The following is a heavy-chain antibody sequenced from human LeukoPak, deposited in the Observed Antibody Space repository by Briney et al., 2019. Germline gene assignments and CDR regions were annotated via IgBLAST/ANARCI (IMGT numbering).Heavy chain of an antibody. CDR3: ARRAKYYYYYHGMDV. CDR2: ISAYNGNT. CDR1: GYTFTSYG. J-gene: IGHJ6*02. Sequence: ASVKVSCKASGYTFTSYGISWVRQAPGQGLEWMGWISAYNGNTNYAQKLQGRVTMTTDTSTSTAYMELRSLRSDDTAVYYCARRAKYYYYYHGMDVWGQGTTVTVSS. D-gene: IGHD4/OR15-4a*01. V-gene: IGHV1-18*01.